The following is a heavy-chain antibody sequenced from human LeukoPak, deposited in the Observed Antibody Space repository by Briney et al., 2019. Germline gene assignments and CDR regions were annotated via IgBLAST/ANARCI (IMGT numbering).Heavy chain of an antibody. CDR3: AKDHPDYGDYVVDP. V-gene: IGHV3-30*18. J-gene: IGHJ5*02. Sequence: GRSLRLSCAASGFTFSSYGMHWVRQAPGKGLEWVAVISYDGSNRYYADSVKGRFTISRDNSKNTLYLQMNSLRAEDTAVYYCAKDHPDYGDYVVDPWGQGTLVTVSS. CDR1: GFTFSSYG. D-gene: IGHD4-17*01. CDR2: ISYDGSNR.